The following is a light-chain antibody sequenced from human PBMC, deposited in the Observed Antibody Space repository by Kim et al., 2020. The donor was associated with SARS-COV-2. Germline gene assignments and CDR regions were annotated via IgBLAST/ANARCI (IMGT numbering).Light chain of an antibody. CDR1: SGLSSYA. Sequence: QPVLTQSPSASASLGASVKLTCTLSSGLSSYAIAWHQQQPEKGPRYLMKVNSDGSHNRGDGIPDRFSGSSSGAERYLTISGLQSEDEADYYCQTWGTGIQGVFGGGTQLTVL. V-gene: IGLV4-69*01. CDR2: VNSDGSH. J-gene: IGLJ3*02. CDR3: QTWGTGIQGV.